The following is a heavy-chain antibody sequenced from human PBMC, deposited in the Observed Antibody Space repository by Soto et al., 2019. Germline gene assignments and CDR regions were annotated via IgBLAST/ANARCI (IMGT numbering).Heavy chain of an antibody. J-gene: IGHJ4*02. Sequence: GGSLRLSCAASGFTFSPYAMHWVRLAPGKGLEWVALISHDGNNEYYADSVKGRFTISRDNSKNTLYLQMNSLRAEDTAVYYCSRDPFFSAELFDFWGQGTLVTVSS. CDR1: GFTFSPYA. CDR3: SRDPFFSAELFDF. D-gene: IGHD3-3*02. CDR2: ISHDGNNE. V-gene: IGHV3-30-3*01.